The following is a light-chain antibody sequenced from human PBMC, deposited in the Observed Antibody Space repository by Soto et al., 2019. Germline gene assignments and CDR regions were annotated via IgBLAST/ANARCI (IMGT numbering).Light chain of an antibody. CDR1: SSDVGGYNY. CDR2: DVS. J-gene: IGLJ1*01. CDR3: CSYAGSYTYV. V-gene: IGLV2-11*01. Sequence: ALTQPRSVSGSPGHSVTISCTETSSDVGGYNYVSWYQQHPGKAPKLMIYDVSKRPSGVPDRFSGSKSGNTASLTISGLQAEDEADYYCCSYAGSYTYVFGTGTKVTVL.